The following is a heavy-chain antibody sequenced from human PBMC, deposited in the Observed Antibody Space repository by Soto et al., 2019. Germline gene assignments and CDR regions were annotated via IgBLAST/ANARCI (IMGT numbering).Heavy chain of an antibody. D-gene: IGHD3-10*01. Sequence: PGGSLRLSCAASGFTFSSYAMSWVRQAPGKGLEWVSAISGSGRSTYYADSVKGRFTISRDNSKNTLYLQMNSLRAEDTAVYYCAKDSYYYGSGSYPYSWGQGTLVTVSS. V-gene: IGHV3-23*01. CDR2: ISGSGRST. J-gene: IGHJ4*02. CDR1: GFTFSSYA. CDR3: AKDSYYYGSGSYPYS.